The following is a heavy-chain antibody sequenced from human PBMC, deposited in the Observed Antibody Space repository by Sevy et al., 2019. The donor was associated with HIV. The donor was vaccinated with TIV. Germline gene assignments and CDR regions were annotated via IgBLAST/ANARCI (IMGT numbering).Heavy chain of an antibody. CDR1: GYSFVDYY. D-gene: IGHD2-2*03. V-gene: IGHV1-2*02. Sequence: ASVKVSCKASGYSFVDYYIHWVRQAPGQGLEWMGWMRPDDGDTHYSQKFPGRVSMTRDTSIRTVYMQLSRLRSDDTAVYYCARGGTTWINSFDPWGQGTLVTVSS. J-gene: IGHJ5*02. CDR3: ARGGTTWINSFDP. CDR2: MRPDDGDT.